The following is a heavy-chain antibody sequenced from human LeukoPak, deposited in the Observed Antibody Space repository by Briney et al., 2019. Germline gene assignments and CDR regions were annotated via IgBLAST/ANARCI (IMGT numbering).Heavy chain of an antibody. Sequence: GGSLRLSCAASGFTFSSYGMHWVRQAPGKGLEWVAVISYDGSNKYYADSVKGRFTISRDNSKNTLYLQMNSLRAEDTAVYYCAGIVGAVGAFDIWGQGTMVTVSS. CDR2: ISYDGSNK. J-gene: IGHJ3*02. CDR1: GFTFSSYG. CDR3: AGIVGAVGAFDI. D-gene: IGHD1-26*01. V-gene: IGHV3-30*03.